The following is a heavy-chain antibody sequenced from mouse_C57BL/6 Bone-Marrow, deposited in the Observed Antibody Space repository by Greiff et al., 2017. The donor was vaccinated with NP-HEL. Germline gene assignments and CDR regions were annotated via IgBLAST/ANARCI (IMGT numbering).Heavy chain of an antibody. CDR3: ARSTAQGLDY. J-gene: IGHJ2*01. CDR1: GYTFTSYT. Sequence: QVQLQQSGAELARPGASVKMSCKASGYTFTSYTMHWVKQRPGQGLEWIGYIYPSSGYTKYNQKFKDKATLTADKSSSTAYMQLSSLTSEDSAVYDCARSTAQGLDYWGQGTTLTVSS. CDR2: IYPSSGYT. V-gene: IGHV1-4*01. D-gene: IGHD3-2*02.